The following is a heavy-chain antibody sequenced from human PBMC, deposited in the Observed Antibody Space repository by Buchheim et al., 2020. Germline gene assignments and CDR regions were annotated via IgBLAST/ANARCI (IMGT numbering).Heavy chain of an antibody. CDR2: IKRDATER. D-gene: IGHD5-24*01. CDR3: ARERRDGYNFIDALDI. CDR1: GFTFSTYW. Sequence: EVQLVESGGGLVQPGGSLRLSCAASGFTFSTYWMSWVRQAPGKGLEWVANIKRDATERHSVDSVKGRFTISRDNAKNSLFLQMNRLRAEDTAVYYCARERRDGYNFIDALDIWGQGT. J-gene: IGHJ3*02. V-gene: IGHV3-7*03.